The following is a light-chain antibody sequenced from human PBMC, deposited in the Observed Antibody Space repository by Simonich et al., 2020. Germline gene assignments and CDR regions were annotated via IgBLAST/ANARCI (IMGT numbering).Light chain of an antibody. CDR3: QQYGSSPPT. V-gene: IGKV3-20*01. Sequence: EIVLTQSPGTLSLSPGERATLSCRASQSVSSSYLARYQQKPGQAPRLLIYGESSRATGIPDRFSGSGSGTDFTLTISRLEPEDFAVYYCQQYGSSPPTFGQGTKVEIK. CDR1: QSVSSSY. J-gene: IGKJ1*01. CDR2: GES.